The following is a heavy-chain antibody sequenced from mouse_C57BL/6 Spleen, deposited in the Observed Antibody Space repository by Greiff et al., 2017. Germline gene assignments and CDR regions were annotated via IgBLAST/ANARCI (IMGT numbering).Heavy chain of an antibody. CDR1: GYTFTSYW. CDR2: IDPSDSET. J-gene: IGHJ1*03. D-gene: IGHD2-1*01. V-gene: IGHV1-52*01. Sequence: VQLQQSGAELVRPGSSVKLSCKASGYTFTSYWMHWVKQRPIQGLEWIGNIDPSDSETHYNQKFKDKATLTVDKSSSTAYMQLSSLTSEDSAVYYCARTYGNFYWYFDVWGTGTTVTVSS. CDR3: ARTYGNFYWYFDV.